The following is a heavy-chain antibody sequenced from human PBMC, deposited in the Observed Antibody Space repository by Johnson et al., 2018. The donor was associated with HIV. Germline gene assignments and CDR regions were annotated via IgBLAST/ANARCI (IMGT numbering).Heavy chain of an antibody. CDR3: TTETYYYDSSGYYYGHAFDI. Sequence: VQLVESGGGVVQPGRSLRLSCAASGFTFSNYGMHWVRQAPGKGLEWVALITYDGSHKYYEDPVKGRSTISRDDSKNTLYLQMNSLKTEDTAVYYCTTETYYYDSSGYYYGHAFDIWGQGTMVTVSS. D-gene: IGHD3-22*01. CDR2: ITYDGSHK. CDR1: GFTFSNYG. J-gene: IGHJ3*02. V-gene: IGHV3-30*03.